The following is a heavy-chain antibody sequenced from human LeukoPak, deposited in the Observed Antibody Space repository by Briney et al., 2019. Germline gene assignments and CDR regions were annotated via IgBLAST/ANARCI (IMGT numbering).Heavy chain of an antibody. J-gene: IGHJ4*02. CDR3: ARGVGDSSGYYPHYFDY. CDR2: IYYSGST. Sequence: SETLSLTCTVSGGSISSYYWSWIRQPPGKGLEWIGYIYYSGSTNYNPSLKSRVTISADTSKNQFSLKLSSVTAADTAVYYCARGVGDSSGYYPHYFDYWGQGTLVTVSS. D-gene: IGHD3-22*01. V-gene: IGHV4-59*01. CDR1: GGSISSYY.